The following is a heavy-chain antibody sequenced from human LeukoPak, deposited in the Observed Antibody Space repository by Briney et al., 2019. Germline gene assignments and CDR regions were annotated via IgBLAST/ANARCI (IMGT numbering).Heavy chain of an antibody. J-gene: IGHJ5*02. V-gene: IGHV4-34*01. D-gene: IGHD6-19*01. CDR2: INHSGST. Sequence: SETLSLTCAVYGGSFSGYYWSWIRQPPGKGLEWIGEINHSGSTNYNPSLKSRVTISVDTSKNQFSLKLSSVTAADTAVYYCARDHSSGWYGEGDWFDPWGQGTLVTVSS. CDR1: GGSFSGYY. CDR3: ARDHSSGWYGEGDWFDP.